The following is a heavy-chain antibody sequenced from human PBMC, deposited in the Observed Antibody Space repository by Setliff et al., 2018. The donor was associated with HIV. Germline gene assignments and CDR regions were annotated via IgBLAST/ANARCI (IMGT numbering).Heavy chain of an antibody. CDR3: AREKGYSDTRGHYYGGVFEN. D-gene: IGHD3-22*01. CDR1: GGSFSGYH. J-gene: IGHJ4*02. Sequence: SETLSLTCAVYGGSFSGYHWNWIRQPPGKGLEWIGEINHSGRTNYNPSLKSRVTISVDTSKNQFSLKLRSVTAADTAMYYCAREKGYSDTRGHYYGGVFENCGQGTLVTVSS. CDR2: INHSGRT. V-gene: IGHV4-34*01.